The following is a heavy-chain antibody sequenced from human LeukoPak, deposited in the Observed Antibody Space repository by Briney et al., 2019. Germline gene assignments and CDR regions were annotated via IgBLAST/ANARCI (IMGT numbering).Heavy chain of an antibody. J-gene: IGHJ4*02. V-gene: IGHV3-23*01. Sequence: GSLRLSCAASEFTFSNYAMSWVRQAPGKGLEWVSAISGSGGSTYYADSVRGRFTISRDNSKNTLYLQMSSLRVEDTAVYYCAKQGSYAVSPDFDSWGQGTLVAVSS. CDR1: EFTFSNYA. CDR3: AKQGSYAVSPDFDS. D-gene: IGHD2-2*01. CDR2: ISGSGGST.